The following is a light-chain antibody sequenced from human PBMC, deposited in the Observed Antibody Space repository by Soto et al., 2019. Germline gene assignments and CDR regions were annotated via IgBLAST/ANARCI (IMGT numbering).Light chain of an antibody. CDR1: QSVISSY. CDR2: DAS. J-gene: IGKJ4*01. Sequence: EIVLTQSPATLSLSPGERATLSCGASQSVISSYLAWYQQKPGLAPRLLIYDASSRATGIPDRFSGSGSGTDFTLTISRLEPEDFAVYYCQQYGSSPLTFGGGTKVDIK. CDR3: QQYGSSPLT. V-gene: IGKV3D-20*01.